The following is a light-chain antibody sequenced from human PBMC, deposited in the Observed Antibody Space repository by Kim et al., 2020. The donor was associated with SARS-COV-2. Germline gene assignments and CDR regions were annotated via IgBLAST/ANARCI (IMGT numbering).Light chain of an antibody. Sequence: EIVLTQSPGTLSLSPGERATLSCRASQSVSSSYLAWYQQKPGQAPRLLIYGASSRATGIPDRFSGSGSGTDFTLTISRLEPEDFAVYYCQQYVSSQGTFGQGTKVDIK. CDR1: QSVSSSY. CDR2: GAS. J-gene: IGKJ1*01. CDR3: QQYVSSQGT. V-gene: IGKV3-20*01.